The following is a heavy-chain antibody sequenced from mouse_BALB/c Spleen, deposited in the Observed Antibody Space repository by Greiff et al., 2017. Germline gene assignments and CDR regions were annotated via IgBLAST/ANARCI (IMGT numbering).Heavy chain of an antibody. CDR3: ARTQAYYYDYDGFAY. J-gene: IGHJ3*01. V-gene: IGHV5-6-5*01. CDR2: ISSGGST. CDR1: GFTFSSYA. Sequence: EVMLVESGGGLVKPGGSLKLSCAASGFTFSSYAMSWVRQTPEKRLEWVASISSGGSTYYPDSVKGRFTISRDNARNILYLQMSSLRSEDTAMYYCARTQAYYYDYDGFAYWGQGTLVTVSA. D-gene: IGHD2-4*01.